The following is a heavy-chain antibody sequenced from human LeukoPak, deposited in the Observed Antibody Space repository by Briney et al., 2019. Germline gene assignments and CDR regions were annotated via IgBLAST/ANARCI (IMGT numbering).Heavy chain of an antibody. D-gene: IGHD2-15*01. Sequence: SETLSLTCTVSGGSISSYYWSWIRQPPGKGLEWIGYIYYSGSTNYNPSLKSRVTLSVDTSRDQFSLKLTSVTAADTAVYYCARQTILGYCSGGSCPAPYYYYGMDVWGQGTTVTVSS. CDR1: GGSISSYY. CDR3: ARQTILGYCSGGSCPAPYYYYGMDV. CDR2: IYYSGST. J-gene: IGHJ6*02. V-gene: IGHV4-59*08.